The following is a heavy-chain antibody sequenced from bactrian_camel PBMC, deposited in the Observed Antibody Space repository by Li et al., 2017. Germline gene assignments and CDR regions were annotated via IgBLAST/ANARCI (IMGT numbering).Heavy chain of an antibody. CDR3: AARRCGFSGDWFRPDDYPS. CDR1: GLTSASNC. Sequence: HVQLVESGGGSVQSGGSLRLSCAASGLTSASNCMGWFRQSPGKEREGVAYIYTGSGSTYYVDSVKGRFTISQDNAKNTVYLQMHSLKSEDTAMYYCAARRCGFSGDWFRPDDYPSWGQGTQVTVS. D-gene: IGHD2*01. J-gene: IGHJ4*01. CDR2: IYTGSGST. V-gene: IGHV3S1*01.